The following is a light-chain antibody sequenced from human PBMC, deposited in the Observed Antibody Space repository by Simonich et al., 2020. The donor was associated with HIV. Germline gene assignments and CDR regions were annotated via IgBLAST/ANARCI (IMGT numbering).Light chain of an antibody. CDR1: QCISSY. J-gene: IGKJ2*03. V-gene: IGKV1-8*01. Sequence: AIRMTQSPSSLSASPGDRVTITCRASQCISSYLALNQQKPGKAPKLLIYAASTLQSGVPSRFSGSGSGTDFTLTISCLQSEDFATYYCQQYYSYPYSFGQGTKLEIK. CDR2: AAS. CDR3: QQYYSYPYS.